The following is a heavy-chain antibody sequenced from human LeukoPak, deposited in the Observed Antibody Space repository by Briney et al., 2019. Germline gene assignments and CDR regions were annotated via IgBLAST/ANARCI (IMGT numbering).Heavy chain of an antibody. J-gene: IGHJ4*02. CDR2: IYPHDSDT. CDR1: GYSFSTYW. D-gene: IGHD3-22*01. V-gene: IGHV5-51*01. CDR3: ARRAYYYDTSGPCDY. Sequence: GESLKISCKGSGYSFSTYWIGWVRQMPGKGLERMGVIYPHDSDTRYSPSFQGQVTISADKSISTAYLQWSSLRASDTAMYYCARRAYYYDTSGPCDYWGQGTLVTVSS.